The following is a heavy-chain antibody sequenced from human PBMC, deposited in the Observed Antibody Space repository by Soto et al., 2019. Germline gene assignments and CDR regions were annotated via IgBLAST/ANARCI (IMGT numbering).Heavy chain of an antibody. CDR1: GFTFSGHW. D-gene: IGHD2-2*01. J-gene: IGHJ3*02. CDR2: INTDGGSS. V-gene: IGHV3-74*03. CDR3: AREAGYCSRTSCYRRAFDT. Sequence: GGSLRLSCAASGFTFSGHWVHWVRQVPGKGLEWVSRINTDGGSSAYADSVKGRFTISRDNAKNTLYLQMKGLRAEDTAVYYCAREAGYCSRTSCYRRAFDTWGQGTTVTVSS.